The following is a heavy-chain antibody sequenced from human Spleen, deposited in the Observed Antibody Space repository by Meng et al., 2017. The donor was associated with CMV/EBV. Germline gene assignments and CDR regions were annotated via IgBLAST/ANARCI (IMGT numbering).Heavy chain of an antibody. V-gene: IGHV3-30*04. CDR2: ISYDGSNK. Sequence: SYAMHWVRQAPGKGLEWVAVISYDGSNKYYADSVKGRFTISRDNSKNTLYLQMNSLRAEDTAVYYCASPSRIAAAGTVLDGAEYFQHWGQGTLVTVSS. CDR3: ASPSRIAAAGTVLDGAEYFQH. CDR1: SYA. J-gene: IGHJ1*01. D-gene: IGHD6-13*01.